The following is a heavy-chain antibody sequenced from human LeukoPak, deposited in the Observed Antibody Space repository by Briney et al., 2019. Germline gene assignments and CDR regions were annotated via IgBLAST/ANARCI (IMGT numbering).Heavy chain of an antibody. V-gene: IGHV3-74*01. CDR2: TNKHGSTT. Sequence: GGSLSLSCAASGFTFSSYWMHWVRQAPGEGLGWVSCTNKHGSTTNYADSVKDRFTISRDNAKNTLYLQMNSLRAEDTAMYYCARNGAGDGSHWGPGTLVTVSS. CDR1: GFTFSSYW. D-gene: IGHD2-21*02. CDR3: ARNGAGDGSH. J-gene: IGHJ4*02.